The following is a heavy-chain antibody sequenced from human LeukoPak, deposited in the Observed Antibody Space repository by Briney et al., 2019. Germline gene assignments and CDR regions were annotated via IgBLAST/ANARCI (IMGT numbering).Heavy chain of an antibody. CDR1: GFTFSSYA. J-gene: IGHJ4*02. CDR2: ISGSGGST. D-gene: IGHD5-18*01. Sequence: GGSLRLSCAASGFTFSSYAMSGVRQAPGKGVEWGSGISGSGGSTYYAGSVKGRFTISRDNSKNTLYLQMNSLRAEDTAVYYCAKGKEYSYGYVYWGQGTLVTVSS. V-gene: IGHV3-23*01. CDR3: AKGKEYSYGYVY.